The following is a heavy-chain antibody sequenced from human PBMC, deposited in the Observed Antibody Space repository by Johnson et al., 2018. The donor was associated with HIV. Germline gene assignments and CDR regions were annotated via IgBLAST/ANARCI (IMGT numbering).Heavy chain of an antibody. CDR3: ENLEYNSTDAFDI. J-gene: IGHJ3*02. V-gene: IGHV3-30*03. CDR2: ISYDGSDK. Sequence: QMLLVESWGGAVQPGRSLRLSCVASRFTFSSYGMHWVRQAPGKGLEWVAVISYDGSDKYYADSVKGRLTISRDNSKNTLYLQMNSLRAEDTAVYYCENLEYNSTDAFDIWGQGTLVTVSS. CDR1: RFTFSSYG. D-gene: IGHD6-6*01.